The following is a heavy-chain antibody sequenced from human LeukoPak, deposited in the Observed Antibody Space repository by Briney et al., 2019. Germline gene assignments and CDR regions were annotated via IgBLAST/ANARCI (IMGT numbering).Heavy chain of an antibody. CDR1: GYTFTSYY. D-gene: IGHD2-2*01. V-gene: IGHV1-46*01. Sequence: GASVKVSCKASGYTFTSYYMHWVRQAPGQGLEWMGIINPSGGSTSYAQKFQGRVTMTRDTSTSTVYMELSSLRSEDTAVYYCARALANIVVVPAAMDPDDAFDIWGQGTMVTVSS. CDR3: ARALANIVVVPAAMDPDDAFDI. CDR2: INPSGGST. J-gene: IGHJ3*02.